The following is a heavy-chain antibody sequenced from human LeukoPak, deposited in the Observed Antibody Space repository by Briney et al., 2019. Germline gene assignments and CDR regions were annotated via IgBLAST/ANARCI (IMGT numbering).Heavy chain of an antibody. CDR3: ARGEWLRLREDYYYMDV. Sequence: GSSVKVSCKASGGTFSSYAINWVRQAPGQGLEWMGGIIPIFGTANYAQKFQGRVTITADKSTSTAYMELSRLRSDDTAVYYCARGEWLRLREDYYYMDVWGKGTTVTISS. J-gene: IGHJ6*03. V-gene: IGHV1-69*06. CDR2: IIPIFGTA. D-gene: IGHD5-12*01. CDR1: GGTFSSYA.